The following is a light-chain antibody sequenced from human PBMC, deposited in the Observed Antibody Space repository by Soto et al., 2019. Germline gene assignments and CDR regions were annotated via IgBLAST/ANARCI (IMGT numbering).Light chain of an antibody. CDR2: HAS. Sequence: EVVLTQSPATLSLSLGERATLSCWASQSVSSSLAWYQQKPGQAPRLLISHASTRATGIPARFRGSGSGTDFTLTISSLEPEDFAIYYCQQRGSWPLTFGRGTKLDIK. J-gene: IGKJ4*01. CDR1: QSVSSS. CDR3: QQRGSWPLT. V-gene: IGKV3-11*01.